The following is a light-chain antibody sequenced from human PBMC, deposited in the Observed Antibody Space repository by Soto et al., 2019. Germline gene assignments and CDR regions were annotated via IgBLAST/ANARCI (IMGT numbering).Light chain of an antibody. J-gene: IGKJ1*01. V-gene: IGKV3-11*01. CDR2: DAS. Sequence: EIVLTQSPATLSLSPGERATLSCRASQSVSSYLAWYQQKPGQAPRLLIYDASNRATGIPARFSGSGSGTDFTLTISSLEPEDFAVYYCQQRSNWQTFGQGTKVAIK. CDR1: QSVSSY. CDR3: QQRSNWQT.